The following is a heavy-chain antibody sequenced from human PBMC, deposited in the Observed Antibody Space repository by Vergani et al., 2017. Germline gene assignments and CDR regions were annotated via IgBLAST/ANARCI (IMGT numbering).Heavy chain of an antibody. V-gene: IGHV1-46*03. D-gene: IGHD3-22*01. CDR1: GYTFTNFF. CDR2: INPTGGSI. Sequence: QVQLVQSGAEVKKPGASVKLSCKASGYTFTNFFMHWVRQAPGQGLEWMGIINPTGGSISYAQKFQGRVTMTRDTSTSTVYMELSSLRSEDTAVYYCTRGWYYDSIAYWAYWGQGTLVTVSS. J-gene: IGHJ4*02. CDR3: TRGWYYDSIAYWAY.